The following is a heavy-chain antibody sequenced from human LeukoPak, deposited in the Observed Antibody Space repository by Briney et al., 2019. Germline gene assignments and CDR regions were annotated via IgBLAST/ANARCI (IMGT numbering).Heavy chain of an antibody. CDR2: ISAYNGNT. CDR3: ARANWNDVVNWFDP. J-gene: IGHJ5*02. CDR1: GYTFTSYG. D-gene: IGHD1-1*01. V-gene: IGHV1-18*01. Sequence: ASVKVSCKASGYTFTSYGISWVRQAPGQGLEWMGWISAYNGNTNYAQKLQGRVTMTTDTSTSTAYMELRSLRSDDTAVYYYARANWNDVVNWFDPWGQGTLVTVSS.